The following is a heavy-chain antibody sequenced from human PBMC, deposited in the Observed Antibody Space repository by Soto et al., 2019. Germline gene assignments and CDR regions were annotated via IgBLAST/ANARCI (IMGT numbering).Heavy chain of an antibody. D-gene: IGHD6-13*01. V-gene: IGHV5-51*01. CDR2: IYPGDSDT. CDR3: ARNERRGSSSWYAVPIFYHFGMDG. J-gene: IGHJ6*04. Sequence: PGESLKISCKGSGYSFTSYWIGWVRQMPGKGLEWMGIIYPGDSDTRYSPSFQGQVTNSADKSISTAYLQWNSLKASDTGMYYCARNERRGSSSWYAVPIFYHFGMDGWGKGTRITVAT. CDR1: GYSFTSYW.